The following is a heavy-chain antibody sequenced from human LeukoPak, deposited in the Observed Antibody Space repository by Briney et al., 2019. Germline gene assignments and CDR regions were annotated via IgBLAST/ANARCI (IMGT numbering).Heavy chain of an antibody. CDR2: IIPIFGTA. Sequence: SVKVYCKGSESTVSGYSISWVRQRPGQRIEWMGGIIPIFGTANYAQKFQGRVTITTDESTSTAYMELSSLRSEDTAVYYCARGPGIQLWTPLYYYYYMDVWGKGTTVTVSS. D-gene: IGHD5-18*01. CDR3: ARGPGIQLWTPLYYYYYMDV. V-gene: IGHV1-69*05. CDR1: ESTVSGYS. J-gene: IGHJ6*03.